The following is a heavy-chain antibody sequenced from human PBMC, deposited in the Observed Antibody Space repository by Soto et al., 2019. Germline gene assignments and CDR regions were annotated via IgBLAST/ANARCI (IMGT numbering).Heavy chain of an antibody. CDR1: GFTFSSYG. CDR3: ARDLSRGYSYGSDY. CDR2: IWYDGSNK. J-gene: IGHJ4*02. Sequence: QVQLVESGGGVVQPGRSLRLSCAASGFTFSSYGMHWVRQAPGKGLEWVAVIWYDGSNKYYADCVKGRFTISRDNSKNTLYLQMNSLSAEDTAVYYCARDLSRGYSYGSDYWGQGTLVTVSS. V-gene: IGHV3-33*01. D-gene: IGHD5-18*01.